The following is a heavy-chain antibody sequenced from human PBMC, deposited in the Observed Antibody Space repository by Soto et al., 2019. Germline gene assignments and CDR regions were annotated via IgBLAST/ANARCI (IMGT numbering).Heavy chain of an antibody. J-gene: IGHJ6*02. D-gene: IGHD2-15*01. CDR2: ISGSGGST. CDR3: AKVFERIPRASYYYYYGMDV. Sequence: EVQLLESGGGLVQPGGSLRLSCAASGFTFSSYAMSWVRQAPGKGLEWVSAISGSGGSTYYADSVKGRFTISRDNSKNTLYLQMNSLRAEDTAVYYCAKVFERIPRASYYYYYGMDVWGQGTTVTVSS. CDR1: GFTFSSYA. V-gene: IGHV3-23*01.